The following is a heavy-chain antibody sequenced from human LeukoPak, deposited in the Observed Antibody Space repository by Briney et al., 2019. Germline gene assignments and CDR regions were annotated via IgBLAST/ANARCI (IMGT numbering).Heavy chain of an antibody. J-gene: IGHJ4*02. V-gene: IGHV3-30*02. Sequence: DAVKGRFTISRDNSKNTLFLQMNSLRTDDTAVYHCAKDLSPYSYGYGEFDYWGQGTLVTVSS. CDR3: AKDLSPYSYGYGEFDY. D-gene: IGHD5-18*01.